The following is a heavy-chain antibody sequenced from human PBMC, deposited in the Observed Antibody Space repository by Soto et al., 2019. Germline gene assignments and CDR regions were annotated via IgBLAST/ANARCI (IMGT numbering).Heavy chain of an antibody. J-gene: IGHJ5*02. Sequence: QVQLVQSGAEVKKPGSSVKVSCKASGGTFSSYAISWVRQAPGQGLEWMGGIIPIFGTANYAQKFRGRVTITADESTSTAYMELSSLRSEDTAVYYCARTGRGITIFGVVPLGFDPWGQGTLVTVSS. V-gene: IGHV1-69*01. D-gene: IGHD3-3*01. CDR2: IIPIFGTA. CDR1: GGTFSSYA. CDR3: ARTGRGITIFGVVPLGFDP.